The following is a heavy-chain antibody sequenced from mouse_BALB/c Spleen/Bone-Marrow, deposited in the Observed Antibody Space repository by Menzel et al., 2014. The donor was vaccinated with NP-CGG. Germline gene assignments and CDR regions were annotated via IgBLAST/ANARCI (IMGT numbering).Heavy chain of an antibody. Sequence: VQLQQSGAELAKPGASVKMSCKASGYTFTSYWMHWVKQRPGQGLEWIGYINPSTGYTEYNQKFKDKATLTADKSSSTAYMQLSSLTFEDSAVYYCAREYYGSSGYFDVWGAGTTVTVSS. CDR2: INPSTGYT. CDR3: AREYYGSSGYFDV. J-gene: IGHJ1*01. V-gene: IGHV1-7*01. D-gene: IGHD1-1*01. CDR1: GYTFTSYW.